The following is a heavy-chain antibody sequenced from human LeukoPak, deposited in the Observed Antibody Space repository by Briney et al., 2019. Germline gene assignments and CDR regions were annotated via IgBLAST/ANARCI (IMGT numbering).Heavy chain of an antibody. V-gene: IGHV3-7*01. CDR1: GFIFSSYW. CDR3: ARDKEAAVDSWGGYYPL. CDR2: IKRDGSER. J-gene: IGHJ4*02. Sequence: PGGSLRLSCAASGFIFSSYWMGWVRQAPGKGLEWVANIKRDGSERCYVDSVKGRFTISRDNAQNSLYLQMNSLRDEDTGVYYCARDKEAAVDSWGGYYPLWGQGTLVTVSS. D-gene: IGHD3-3*01.